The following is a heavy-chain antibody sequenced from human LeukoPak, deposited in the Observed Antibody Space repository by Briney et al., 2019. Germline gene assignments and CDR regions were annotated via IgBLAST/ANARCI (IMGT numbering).Heavy chain of an antibody. CDR2: IYYSGST. V-gene: IGHV4-59*01. Sequence: SETLSLTCTVSGGSISSYDWSWIRQPPGKGLEWIGYIYYSGSTNYNPSLKSRVTISVDTSKKQFALKLSSVTAADTAVYYCASSPGYSSGWYGYWGQGTLVTVSS. CDR3: ASSPGYSSGWYGY. D-gene: IGHD6-19*01. J-gene: IGHJ4*02. CDR1: GGSISSYD.